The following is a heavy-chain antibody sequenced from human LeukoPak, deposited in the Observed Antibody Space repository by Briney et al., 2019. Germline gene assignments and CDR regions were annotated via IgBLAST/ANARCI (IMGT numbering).Heavy chain of an antibody. CDR1: GFTFSGFG. D-gene: IGHD3-10*01. CDR3: GYYNSGSYSTPDS. Sequence: PGGSLRLSCAASGFTFSGFGMHSVRQAPGKGLEWVAYIHTDQTIQYYADSVTGRFTTSRDNSKNTLHLQMKTLRSEDTAVYYCGYYNSGSYSTPDSWGQGTQVTVSS. J-gene: IGHJ5*01. V-gene: IGHV3-30*02. CDR2: IHTDQTIQ.